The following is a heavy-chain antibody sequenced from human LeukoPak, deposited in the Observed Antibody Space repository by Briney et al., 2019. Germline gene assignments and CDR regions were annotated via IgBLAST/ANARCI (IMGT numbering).Heavy chain of an antibody. V-gene: IGHV4-59*01. J-gene: IGHJ6*02. CDR3: ARLLWFGELKLDYYGMDV. CDR2: IYYSGST. CDR1: GGSISSYY. D-gene: IGHD3-10*01. Sequence: SETLSLTCTVSGGSISSYYWSWIRQPPGKGLEWIGYIYYSGSTNYNPSLKSRVTISVDTSKNQFSLKLSSVTAADTAVYHCARLLWFGELKLDYYGMDVWGQGTTVTVSS.